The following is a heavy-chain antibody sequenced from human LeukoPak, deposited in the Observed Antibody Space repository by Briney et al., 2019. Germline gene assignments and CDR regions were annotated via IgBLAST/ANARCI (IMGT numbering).Heavy chain of an antibody. V-gene: IGHV3-21*01. Sequence: GGSLRLSCAASGFTFSSYDMNWVRQAPGKGLEWVSSISSSSSYIYYADSVRGRFTISRDNAKDSLYLQMNSLRAEDTAVYYCARVKDYYDSSGGYWGQGTLVTVSS. CDR3: ARVKDYYDSSGGY. CDR2: ISSSSSYI. D-gene: IGHD3-22*01. J-gene: IGHJ4*02. CDR1: GFTFSSYD.